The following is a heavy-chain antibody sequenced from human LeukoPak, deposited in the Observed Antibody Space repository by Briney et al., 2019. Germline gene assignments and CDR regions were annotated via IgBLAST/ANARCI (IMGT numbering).Heavy chain of an antibody. CDR3: ASELWFGELLTSDY. D-gene: IGHD3-10*01. J-gene: IGHJ4*02. CDR2: IYSGGST. CDR1: GFTVSSNY. V-gene: IGHV3-66*02. Sequence: GGSLRLSCAASGFTVSSNYMSWVRQAPGKGLEWVSVIYSGGSTYYADSVKGRVTISRDNSKNTLYLQMNSLRAEDTAVYYCASELWFGELLTSDYWGQGTLVTVSS.